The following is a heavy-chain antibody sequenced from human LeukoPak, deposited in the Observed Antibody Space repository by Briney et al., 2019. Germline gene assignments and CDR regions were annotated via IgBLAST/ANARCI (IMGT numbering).Heavy chain of an antibody. J-gene: IGHJ4*02. CDR2: INPSGGST. Sequence: ASVKVSCKASGYTFTTYYVHWLRQAPGQGLEWMGKINPSGGSTTYAQKFQGRVTMTRDTSTSTVHMELSSLRSEDTAVYYCARGYTYSAFDYWGQGTLVTVSS. CDR3: ARGYTYSAFDY. V-gene: IGHV1-46*01. D-gene: IGHD5-18*01. CDR1: GYTFTTYY.